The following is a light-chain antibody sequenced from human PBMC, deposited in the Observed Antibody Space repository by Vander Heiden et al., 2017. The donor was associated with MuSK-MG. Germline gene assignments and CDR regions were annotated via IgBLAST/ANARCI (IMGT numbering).Light chain of an antibody. CDR1: QSISSY. V-gene: IGKV1-39*01. J-gene: IGKJ2*01. CDR2: AAS. Sequence: TQSPSSLSASVGDRVTITCRASQSISSYLNWYQQKPGKAPKLLIYAASSLQSGVPSRFSGSGSGTDFTLTISRLQPEDFATYYCQQRDSTPRTFGQGTKMEIK. CDR3: QQRDSTPRT.